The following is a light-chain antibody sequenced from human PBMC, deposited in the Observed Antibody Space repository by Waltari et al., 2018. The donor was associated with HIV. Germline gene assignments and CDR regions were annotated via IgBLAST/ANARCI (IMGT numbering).Light chain of an antibody. CDR3: LKHKTFPLA. V-gene: IGKV1-17*01. Sequence: DIQMTHSPSSLSASVRDSLTIPCLASQGMKHDLGWLQQRPGRGPKRLIYAASTMHSGVTSRCSGSGSGTEFTITISRLQPEDFATYFCLKHKTFPLAFGHGTRVDI. J-gene: IGKJ3*01. CDR1: QGMKHD. CDR2: AAS.